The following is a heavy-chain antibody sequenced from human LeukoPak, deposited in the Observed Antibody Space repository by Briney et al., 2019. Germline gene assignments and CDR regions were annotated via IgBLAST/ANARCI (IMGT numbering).Heavy chain of an antibody. J-gene: IGHJ4*02. CDR3: AKAELRCSSTSCYPGVDFDY. V-gene: IGHV3-23*01. Sequence: PGGSLRLSCAASGFTFSSYAMSWVRQAPGKGLEWVSAISGSGGSTYYADSVKGRFTISRDNSKNTLYLQMNSLRAEDTAVYYCAKAELRCSSTSCYPGVDFDYWGQGTLVTVSS. CDR2: ISGSGGST. D-gene: IGHD2-2*01. CDR1: GFTFSSYA.